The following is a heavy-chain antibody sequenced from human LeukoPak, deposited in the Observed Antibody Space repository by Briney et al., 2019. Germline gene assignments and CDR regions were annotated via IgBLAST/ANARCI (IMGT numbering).Heavy chain of an antibody. J-gene: IGHJ4*02. D-gene: IGHD3-3*01. V-gene: IGHV3-23*01. Sequence: GGSLRLSCAASGFTFSSYGMHWVRQAPGKGLEWVSAISGSGGSTYYADSVKGRFTISRDNSKNTLYLQMNSLRAEDTAVYYCAKDPYDFWSGYYFDYWGQGTLVTVSS. CDR2: ISGSGGST. CDR3: AKDPYDFWSGYYFDY. CDR1: GFTFSSYG.